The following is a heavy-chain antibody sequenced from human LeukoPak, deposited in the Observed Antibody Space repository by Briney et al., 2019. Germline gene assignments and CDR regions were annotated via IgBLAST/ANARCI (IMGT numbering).Heavy chain of an antibody. CDR1: GFTFSDYE. J-gene: IGHJ4*02. D-gene: IGHD3-22*01. CDR2: ISSSGSTM. Sequence: GGSLRLSCAASGFTFSDYEMNWVRQAPGKGLEWVSYISSSGSTMFYADSVKGRFTISRDNAKNSLYLQMNSLRVEDTAVYYCARGAQITYFFDTSVYPDYWGQGALVTVSS. V-gene: IGHV3-48*03. CDR3: ARGAQITYFFDTSVYPDY.